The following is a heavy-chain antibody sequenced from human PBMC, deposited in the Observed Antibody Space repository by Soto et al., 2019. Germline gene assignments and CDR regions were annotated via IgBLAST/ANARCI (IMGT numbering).Heavy chain of an antibody. D-gene: IGHD2-21*02. J-gene: IGHJ4*02. CDR1: GESISSSSYY. Sequence: SETLSLTCIVSGESISSSSYYWGWIRQPPGKGLEWIGSIYYSGRTYYNPSFKSRVTMSIDTSKNQFSLKLSSVTATDTAVYYCARQRTTVVTQAYFDHWGQGALVTVSS. CDR3: ARQRTTVVTQAYFDH. CDR2: IYYSGRT. V-gene: IGHV4-39*01.